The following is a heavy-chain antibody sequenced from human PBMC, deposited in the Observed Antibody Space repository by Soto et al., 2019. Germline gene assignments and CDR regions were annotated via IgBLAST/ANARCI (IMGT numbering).Heavy chain of an antibody. CDR2: IYYSGST. CDR3: ARHFYGDYDRYFDY. V-gene: IGHV4-59*08. D-gene: IGHD4-17*01. Sequence: SETLSLTCTVSGGSISSCYWCWIRQPPGKGLEWIGYIYYSGSTNYNPSLKSRVAISVDTSNNQFSLKLSSVTAADTAVHFCARHFYGDYDRYFDYWGQGTLVTVSS. CDR1: GGSISSCY. J-gene: IGHJ4*02.